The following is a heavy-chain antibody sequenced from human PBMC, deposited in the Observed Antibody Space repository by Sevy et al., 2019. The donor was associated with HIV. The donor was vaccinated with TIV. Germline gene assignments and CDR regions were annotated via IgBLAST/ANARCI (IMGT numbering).Heavy chain of an antibody. CDR3: ARDHPSTAPFDY. D-gene: IGHD2-21*02. CDR1: GFTFSNFW. Sequence: GGSLRLSCAASGFTFSNFWMSWVRQAPGKGLELVANIKQDGSENFYADSVKGRFTISRDNAKNSLFLQMNNLRVEETAVYYCARDHPSTAPFDYWGQGTLVTISS. CDR2: IKQDGSEN. V-gene: IGHV3-7*03. J-gene: IGHJ4*02.